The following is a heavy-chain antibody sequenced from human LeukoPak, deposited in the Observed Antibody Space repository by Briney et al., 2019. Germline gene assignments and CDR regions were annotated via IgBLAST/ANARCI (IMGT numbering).Heavy chain of an antibody. CDR2: ISGDGGST. CDR3: AKVPLKGYNYGYYFDY. D-gene: IGHD5-18*01. CDR1: GVTFDGYA. V-gene: IGHV3-43*02. J-gene: IGHJ4*02. Sequence: GGSLRLSCAASGVTFDGYAMHWVRHAPGKGLEWVSIISGDGGSTIYADSVKGRFTISRDNSKNSLYLRMNSLRTEDTALYYCAKVPLKGYNYGYYFDYWGQGTLVTVSS.